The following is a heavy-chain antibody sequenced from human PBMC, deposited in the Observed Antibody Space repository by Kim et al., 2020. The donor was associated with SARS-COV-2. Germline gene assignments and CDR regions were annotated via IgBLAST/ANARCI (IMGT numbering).Heavy chain of an antibody. D-gene: IGHD3-3*01. CDR2: IHNSGMYI. J-gene: IGHJ4*02. CDR1: GFTFRSYS. V-gene: IGHV3-21*01. CDR3: ARDKATIFGVVIPQDFDY. Sequence: GGSLRLSCAASGFTFRSYSMNWVRQAPGKGLEWVSSIHNSGMYIYYADSVKGRFTISRDNARNSLYLQMNSLRAEDTAVYYCARDKATIFGVVIPQDFDYWGQGTLVTVSS.